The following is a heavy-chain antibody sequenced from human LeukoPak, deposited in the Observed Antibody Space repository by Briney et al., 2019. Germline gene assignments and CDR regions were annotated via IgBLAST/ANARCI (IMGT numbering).Heavy chain of an antibody. Sequence: GGSLRLSCAASGFTFSSYGMHWVRQAPGKGLEWVAVISYDGSNKYYADSVKGRFTISRDNSKNTLYLQMNSLRVEDTAVYYCAKDMGIAVAGTAYYYYGMDVWGKGTTVTVSS. D-gene: IGHD6-19*01. J-gene: IGHJ6*04. V-gene: IGHV3-30*18. CDR2: ISYDGSNK. CDR1: GFTFSSYG. CDR3: AKDMGIAVAGTAYYYYGMDV.